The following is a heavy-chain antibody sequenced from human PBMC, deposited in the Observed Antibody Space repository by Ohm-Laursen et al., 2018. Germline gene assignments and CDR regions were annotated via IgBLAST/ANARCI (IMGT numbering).Heavy chain of an antibody. Sequence: SETLSLTCTVSGGSISSYYWSWIRQPAGKGLEWIGRIYTSGSTNYNPSLRSRLTVSVDTSKNQFSLKLSSVTATDTAVYYCARAFWNGYNDAFDVWGQGTMVTVSS. D-gene: IGHD3-3*01. CDR1: GGSISSYY. CDR2: IYTSGST. V-gene: IGHV4-4*07. J-gene: IGHJ3*01. CDR3: ARAFWNGYNDAFDV.